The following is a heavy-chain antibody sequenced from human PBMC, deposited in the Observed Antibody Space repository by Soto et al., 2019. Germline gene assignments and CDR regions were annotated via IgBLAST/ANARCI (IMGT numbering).Heavy chain of an antibody. J-gene: IGHJ1*01. Sequence: SETLSLTCAVYGGSFSGYYWSWIRQPPGKGLEWIGEINHSGSTNYNPSLKSRVTISVDTSKNQFSLKLSSVTAADTAIYYRARGDSDLAVSEAAYWGQGTLVTVSS. D-gene: IGHD2-15*01. CDR1: GGSFSGYY. CDR2: INHSGST. CDR3: ARGDSDLAVSEAAY. V-gene: IGHV4-34*01.